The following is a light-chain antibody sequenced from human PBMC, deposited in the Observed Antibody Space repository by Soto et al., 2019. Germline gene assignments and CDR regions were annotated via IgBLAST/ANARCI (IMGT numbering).Light chain of an antibody. V-gene: IGKV1-5*03. Sequence: DIQMTQSPSTLSASVGDIVTIICRPSQGIISWLAWYQQKPGKAPKLLMYKASRLDSGVPSRFSGSGSWTEFTLTISSLQPDDFATYYCQQYNSYPWTFGQGTKVEIK. CDR3: QQYNSYPWT. J-gene: IGKJ1*01. CDR2: KAS. CDR1: QGIISW.